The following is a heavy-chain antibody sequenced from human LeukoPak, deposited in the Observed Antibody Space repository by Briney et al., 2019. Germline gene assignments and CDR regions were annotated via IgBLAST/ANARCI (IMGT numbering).Heavy chain of an antibody. V-gene: IGHV4-4*07. D-gene: IGHD3-3*01. Sequence: KPSETLSLTCTVSGGSISSYYWSWIRQPAGKGLEWIGRIYTSGSTNYNPSLKSRVTMSVDTSKNQFSLKLSSVTAADTAVYYCARGPPYYDFWSGYYNPTTYYFDYWGQGTLVTVSS. J-gene: IGHJ4*02. CDR2: IYTSGST. CDR1: GGSISSYY. CDR3: ARGPPYYDFWSGYYNPTTYYFDY.